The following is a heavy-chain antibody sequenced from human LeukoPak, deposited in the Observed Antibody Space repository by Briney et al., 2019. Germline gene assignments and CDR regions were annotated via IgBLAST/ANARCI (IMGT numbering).Heavy chain of an antibody. J-gene: IGHJ4*02. Sequence: PSETLSLTCAVSGYSISSGYYGGWSRQPPGKGLEWIGSIYHSGSTYYNPSLKGRVTISVDTSKNQFSLKLSSVTAADTAVYYCARGDYAILTGYYFWGQGTLVTVSS. V-gene: IGHV4-38-2*01. CDR1: GYSISSGYY. CDR2: IYHSGST. D-gene: IGHD3-9*01. CDR3: ARGDYAILTGYYF.